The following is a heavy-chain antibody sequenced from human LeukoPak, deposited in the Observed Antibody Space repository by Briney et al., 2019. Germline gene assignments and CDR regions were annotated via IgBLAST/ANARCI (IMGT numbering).Heavy chain of an antibody. CDR3: ARVYSSGWYRDFGYYYYGMDV. CDR1: GYTFTSYY. V-gene: IGHV1-46*01. J-gene: IGHJ6*02. Sequence: ASVKVSCMASGYTFTSYYMHWVRQAPGQGLEWMGIINPSGGSTSYAQKFQGRVTMTRDTSTSTVYMELSSLRSEDTAVYYCARVYSSGWYRDFGYYYYGMDVWGQGTTVTVSS. CDR2: INPSGGST. D-gene: IGHD6-19*01.